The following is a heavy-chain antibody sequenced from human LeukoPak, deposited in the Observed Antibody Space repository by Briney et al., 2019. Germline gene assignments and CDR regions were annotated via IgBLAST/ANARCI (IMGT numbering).Heavy chain of an antibody. J-gene: IGHJ4*02. D-gene: IGHD6-6*01. Sequence: GGSLRLSCAASGFSFSTYWMSWVRQTPEKGLEFVANIDQGGSVRNYMDSLKGRCTISRDNAKKSLYPEINSLRADDTAVYYCVRDPESSSFGLWGREALVTLSP. CDR1: GFSFSTYW. CDR2: IDQGGSVR. V-gene: IGHV3-7*01. CDR3: VRDPESSSFGL.